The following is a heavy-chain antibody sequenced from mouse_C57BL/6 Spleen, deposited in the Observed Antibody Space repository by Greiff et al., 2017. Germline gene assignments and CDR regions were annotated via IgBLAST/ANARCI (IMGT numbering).Heavy chain of an antibody. J-gene: IGHJ1*03. CDR2: IYPGSGST. D-gene: IGHD1-1*01. CDR1: GYTFTSYW. Sequence: QVQLQQPGAELVKPGASVKMSCKASGYTFTSYWITWVKQRPGQGLEWIGDIYPGSGSTNYNEKFKSKATLTVDTSSCTAYMQLSSLTSEDSAVYYGSSYGSSDLYFDGWGTGTTVTVSA. CDR3: SSYGSSDLYFDG. V-gene: IGHV1-55*01.